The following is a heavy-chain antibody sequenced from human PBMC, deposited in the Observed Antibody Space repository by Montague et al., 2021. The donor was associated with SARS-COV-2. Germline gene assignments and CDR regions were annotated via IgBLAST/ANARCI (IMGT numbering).Heavy chain of an antibody. V-gene: IGHV4-61*02. CDR1: GGAINSGDFY. J-gene: IGHJ4*02. D-gene: IGHD2-21*01. CDR3: VGDAYDPLDGN. Sequence: TLSLTCTVSGGAINSGDFYWSWIRQPAGKGLEWIGRIYVTGSTRYTPSLESRATMSIDTAKGQFSLKLSSVTATDTGVYYCVGDAYDPLDGNWGQGTLVTVSS. CDR2: IYVTGST.